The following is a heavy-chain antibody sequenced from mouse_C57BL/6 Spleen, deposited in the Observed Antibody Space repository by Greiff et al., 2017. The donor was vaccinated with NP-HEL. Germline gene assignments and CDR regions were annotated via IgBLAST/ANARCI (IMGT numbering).Heavy chain of an antibody. J-gene: IGHJ4*01. Sequence: EVQLQESGGGLVKPGGSLKLYCAASGFTFSDYGMHWVRQAPEKGLEWVAYISSGSSTIYYADTVKGRFTISRDNAKNTLFLQMTSLRSEDTAMYYCARRFYYAMDYWGQGTSVTVSS. CDR3: ARRFYYAMDY. CDR2: ISSGSSTI. CDR1: GFTFSDYG. V-gene: IGHV5-17*01.